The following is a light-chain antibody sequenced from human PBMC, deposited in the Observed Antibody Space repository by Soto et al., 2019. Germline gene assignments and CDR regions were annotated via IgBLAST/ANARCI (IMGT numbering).Light chain of an antibody. Sequence: EIVLTQSPGTLSLSPGERATLSCRASQSVSSSYLAWYQQKPGQAPRLLIYGALSRATGIPDRFSGSGSGTDFNLSISRLEREDFAVYYCQQYGSSPYTFGQGTKLEIK. CDR1: QSVSSSY. V-gene: IGKV3-20*01. J-gene: IGKJ2*01. CDR3: QQYGSSPYT. CDR2: GAL.